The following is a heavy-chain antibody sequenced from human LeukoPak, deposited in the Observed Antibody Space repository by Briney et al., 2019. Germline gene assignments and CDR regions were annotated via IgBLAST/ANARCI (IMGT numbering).Heavy chain of an antibody. Sequence: AASVNVSCKASGYTFTSYAMHWVRQAPGQRLEWMGWINAGNGNTKYSQKFQGRVTITRDTSASTAYMELSSLRSEDTAVYYCARGKTGTTPLFDYWGQGTLVTVSS. CDR2: INAGNGNT. V-gene: IGHV1-3*01. D-gene: IGHD1-7*01. CDR1: GYTFTSYA. J-gene: IGHJ4*02. CDR3: ARGKTGTTPLFDY.